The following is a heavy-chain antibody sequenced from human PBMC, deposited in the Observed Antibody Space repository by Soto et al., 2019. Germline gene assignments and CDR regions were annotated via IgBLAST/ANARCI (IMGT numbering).Heavy chain of an antibody. Sequence: SETLSLTCTVSGGYISSSSYYWGWIRQPPGKGLEWIGSIYYSGSTYYNPSLKSRVTISVDTSKNQFSLKLSSVTAADTAVYYCAGHRSGYYYVDYWGQGTLVTVSS. CDR2: IYYSGST. V-gene: IGHV4-39*01. J-gene: IGHJ4*02. CDR1: GGYISSSSYY. CDR3: AGHRSGYYYVDY. D-gene: IGHD3-22*01.